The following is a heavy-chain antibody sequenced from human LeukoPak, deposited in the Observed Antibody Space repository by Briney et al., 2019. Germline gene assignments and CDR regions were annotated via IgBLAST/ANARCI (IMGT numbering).Heavy chain of an antibody. Sequence: ASVKVSFKASGYTFTGYYMHWVRQAPGQGLEWMGWINPNSGGTNYAQKFQGRVTMTRDTSISTAYMELSRLRSDDTAVYYCAAPGAAAGTHWFDPWGQGTLVTVSS. V-gene: IGHV1-2*02. CDR2: INPNSGGT. D-gene: IGHD6-13*01. CDR1: GYTFTGYY. J-gene: IGHJ5*02. CDR3: AAPGAAAGTHWFDP.